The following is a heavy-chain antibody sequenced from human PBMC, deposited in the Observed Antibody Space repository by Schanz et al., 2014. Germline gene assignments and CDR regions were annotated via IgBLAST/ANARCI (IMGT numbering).Heavy chain of an antibody. CDR2: ISAYNGNT. CDR3: ASSGAGYSSSWDFDY. Sequence: QVQLVQSGAEVKKPGSSVKVSCKASGGTFSSYTISWVRQAPGQGPEFMGWISAYNGNTNYAQKLQGRVTMTTDTSTSTAYMELRSLRSDDTAVYYCASSGAGYSSSWDFDYWGQGTLVTVSS. D-gene: IGHD6-13*01. V-gene: IGHV1-18*01. CDR1: GGTFSSYT. J-gene: IGHJ4*02.